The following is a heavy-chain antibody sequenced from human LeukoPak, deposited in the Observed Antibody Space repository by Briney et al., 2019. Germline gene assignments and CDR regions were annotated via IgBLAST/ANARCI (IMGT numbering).Heavy chain of an antibody. D-gene: IGHD3-3*01. CDR2: ISSSSSYI. V-gene: IGHV3-21*01. CDR3: AREGYDFWSGYLNWFDP. CDR1: GFTFSSYS. Sequence: GGSLRLSCAASGFTFSSYSMNWVRQAPGKGLEWVSSISSSSSYIYYADSVKGRFTISRDNAKNSLYLQMNSLRAEDTAVYYCAREGYDFWSGYLNWFDPWGQGTLVTVSS. J-gene: IGHJ5*02.